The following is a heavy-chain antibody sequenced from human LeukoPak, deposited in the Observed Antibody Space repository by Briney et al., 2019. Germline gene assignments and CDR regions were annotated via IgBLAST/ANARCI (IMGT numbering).Heavy chain of an antibody. CDR1: GFTFISNA. J-gene: IGHJ4*02. CDR2: ISGSGGST. D-gene: IGHD6-13*01. CDR3: AKGGVAAARDY. V-gene: IGHV3-23*01. Sequence: TGGSLRLSCTDSGFTFISNAMSWVRQAPGKGLEWVSTISGSGGSTHYADSVKGRFTITRDNSKNTLYMQMNSLRTEDTAVYYCAKGGVAAARDYWGQGTLVTVSS.